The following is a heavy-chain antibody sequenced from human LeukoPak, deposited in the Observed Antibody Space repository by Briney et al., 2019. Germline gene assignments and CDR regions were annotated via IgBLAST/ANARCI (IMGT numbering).Heavy chain of an antibody. V-gene: IGHV3-23*01. CDR2: ISGSGGST. Sequence: PGGSLRLSCAASGVTFSSYAMSWVRQAPGKGLEWVSAISGSGGSTYYADSVKGRFTISRDNSKNTLYLQMNSLRAEDTAVYYCAKVGYSSSWYPYYYFDYWGQGTLVTVSS. D-gene: IGHD6-13*01. CDR1: GVTFSSYA. CDR3: AKVGYSSSWYPYYYFDY. J-gene: IGHJ4*02.